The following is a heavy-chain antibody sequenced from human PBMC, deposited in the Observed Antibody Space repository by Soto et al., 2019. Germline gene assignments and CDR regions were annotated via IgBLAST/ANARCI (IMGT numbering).Heavy chain of an antibody. D-gene: IGHD1-26*01. Sequence: SETLSVTCTVCGDWINTYSRTWIRQPTGKGLEWIGYIFSSGSTNYNPSLQSRLAMSVDTSKNLFSLKLKSVTAADTDVYYCARGDQELDYWGQGTLVTVSS. CDR2: IFSSGST. V-gene: IGHV4-59*01. CDR3: ARGDQELDY. J-gene: IGHJ4*02. CDR1: GDWINTYS.